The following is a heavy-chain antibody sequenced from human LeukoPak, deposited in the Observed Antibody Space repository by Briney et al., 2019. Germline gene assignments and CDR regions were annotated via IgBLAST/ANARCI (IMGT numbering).Heavy chain of an antibody. CDR3: ARDYQEDSGYWSFSYFDY. D-gene: IGHD3-22*01. V-gene: IGHV1-2*02. Sequence: GTSVTVSCKASGYTFTGYYMHWVRQAPGQGLEWMGWINPNSGGTNYAQKFQGRVTMTRDTSISTAYMELSRLRSDDTAVYYCARDYQEDSGYWSFSYFDYWGQGTLVTVSS. CDR2: INPNSGGT. J-gene: IGHJ4*02. CDR1: GYTFTGYY.